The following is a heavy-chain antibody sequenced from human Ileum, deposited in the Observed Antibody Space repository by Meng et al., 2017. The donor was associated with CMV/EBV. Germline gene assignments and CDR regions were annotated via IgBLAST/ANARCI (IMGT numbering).Heavy chain of an antibody. CDR2: ISGSGGST. D-gene: IGHD6-13*01. J-gene: IGHJ4*02. CDR1: AFPFSSYA. CDR3: AKGGSWYSYFDY. V-gene: IGHV3-23*01. Sequence: CAASAFPFSSYAMSWVRQAPGKGLEWVSGISGSGGSTYYGDSVKGRFTISRDNSKNTLYLQMNSLRVEDTAVYYCAKGGSWYSYFDYWGQGTLVTVSS.